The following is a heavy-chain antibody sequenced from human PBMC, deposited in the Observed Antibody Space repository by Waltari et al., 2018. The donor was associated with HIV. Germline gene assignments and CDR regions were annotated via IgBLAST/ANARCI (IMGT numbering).Heavy chain of an antibody. CDR3: ARAHIVAPQGDYHYFVVDV. Sequence: QVQLQQWGAGLLKPSETLSLTCAVYGGSFSGFYWSWIRQPPGKGLEWIGEISHSGGTKYTLSLESRVTLSVDTPKNQCSLKLHAVTSADTGVYYCARAHIVAPQGDYHYFVVDVWGRGTTVTVSS. CDR1: GGSFSGFY. CDR2: ISHSGGT. V-gene: IGHV4-34*01. J-gene: IGHJ6*02. D-gene: IGHD5-12*01.